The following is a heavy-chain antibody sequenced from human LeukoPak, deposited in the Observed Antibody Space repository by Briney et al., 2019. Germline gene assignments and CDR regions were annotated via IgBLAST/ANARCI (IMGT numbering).Heavy chain of an antibody. CDR2: IYTSGST. D-gene: IGHD5-18*01. Sequence: SETLSLTCTVSGGSISSGSYYWSWIRQPAGKGLEWIGRIYTSGSTNYNPSLNSRVTISVDTSKNQFSLKLSSVTAADTAVYYCASVDTAMAYFDYWGQGTLVTVSS. J-gene: IGHJ4*02. CDR1: GGSISSGSYY. V-gene: IGHV4-61*02. CDR3: ASVDTAMAYFDY.